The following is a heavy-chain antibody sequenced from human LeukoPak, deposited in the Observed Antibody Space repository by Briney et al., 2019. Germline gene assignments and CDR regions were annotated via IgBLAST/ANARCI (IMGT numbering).Heavy chain of an antibody. J-gene: IGHJ4*02. CDR3: ARGGALTTDTWLDY. D-gene: IGHD4-11*01. CDR2: IYWNGGGT. V-gene: IGHV3-20*04. CDR1: GFTFDDYG. Sequence: GGSLRLSCAASGFTFDDYGMSWVRPAPGKGLEWVSGIYWNGGGTNYADSVKGRFTISRDNAKNSLYLQMNSLRAEDTAFYYCARGGALTTDTWLDYWGQGTLVTVSS.